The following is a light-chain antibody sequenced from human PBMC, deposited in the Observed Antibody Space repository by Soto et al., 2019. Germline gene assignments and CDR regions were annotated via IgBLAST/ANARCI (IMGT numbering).Light chain of an antibody. CDR2: AAS. Sequence: DIQMTQSPSSLSASVGNRVTITCRASQSISSYLNLYQQKPGKAPKLLIYAASSLQSGVPSRFSGSGSGTDFTPTISSLQPEDFATYYCQQSYSTLWTFGQGTKVDIK. J-gene: IGKJ1*01. CDR3: QQSYSTLWT. V-gene: IGKV1-39*01. CDR1: QSISSY.